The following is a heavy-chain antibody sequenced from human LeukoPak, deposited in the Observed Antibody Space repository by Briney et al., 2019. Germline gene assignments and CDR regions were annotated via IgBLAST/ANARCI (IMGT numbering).Heavy chain of an antibody. D-gene: IGHD3-16*02. CDR2: VKSKTDGGTT. Sequence: GGSLRLSCAASGFTFRNAWMSWLRQAPGKGLEGVGRVKSKTDGGTTDYAAPVKGRFTISRDDSKNTLYLQMNSLKTEDTAVYYCTTLGDYVWGSYRFVHWGQGTLVTVSS. V-gene: IGHV3-15*01. CDR3: TTLGDYVWGSYRFVH. CDR1: GFTFRNAW. J-gene: IGHJ4*02.